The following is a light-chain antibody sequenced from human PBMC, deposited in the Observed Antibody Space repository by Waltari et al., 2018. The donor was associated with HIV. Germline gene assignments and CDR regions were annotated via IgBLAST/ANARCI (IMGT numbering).Light chain of an antibody. J-gene: IGKJ2*01. CDR3: MQALQTPYT. CDR1: QSLLHSNGYHD. CDR2: LGS. V-gene: IGKV2-28*01. Sequence: DIVMTQSPLSLPVTPGEPASISCRSSQSLLHSNGYHDLDWYLQKPGQSPQLLIYLGSNRASGVPDRFSGSGSGTDVTLKISRVEAEDVGVYYCMQALQTPYTFGQGTKLEIK.